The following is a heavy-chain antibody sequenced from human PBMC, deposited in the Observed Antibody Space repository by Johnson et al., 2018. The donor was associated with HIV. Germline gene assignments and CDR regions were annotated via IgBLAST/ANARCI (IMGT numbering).Heavy chain of an antibody. J-gene: IGHJ3*02. V-gene: IGHV3-30*04. CDR2: ISYDGSNK. CDR1: GFTFSSYA. Sequence: QVQLVESGGGVVQPGRSLRLSCAASGFTFSSYAMHWVRQAPGKGLEWVAVISYDGSNKYYADSVKGRFTISRDNSKNTLYLQMNSLRAEDTAVYYCARDQGEVRRTHAFDIWGQGTMVTGSS. D-gene: IGHD1-14*01. CDR3: ARDQGEVRRTHAFDI.